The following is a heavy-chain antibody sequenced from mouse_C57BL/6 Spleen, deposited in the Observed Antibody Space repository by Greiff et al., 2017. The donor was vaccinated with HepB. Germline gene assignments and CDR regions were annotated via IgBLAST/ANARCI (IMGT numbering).Heavy chain of an antibody. V-gene: IGHV7-3*01. Sequence: EVKLMESGGGLVQPGGSLSLSCAASGFTFTDYYMSWVRQPPGKALEWLGFIRNKANGYTTEYSASVKGRFTISRDNSQSILYLQMNALRAEDSATYYCARYKARLGREGYAMDYWGQVTSVTVSS. J-gene: IGHJ4*01. CDR2: IRNKANGYTT. D-gene: IGHD4-1*01. CDR1: GFTFTDYY. CDR3: ARYKARLGREGYAMDY.